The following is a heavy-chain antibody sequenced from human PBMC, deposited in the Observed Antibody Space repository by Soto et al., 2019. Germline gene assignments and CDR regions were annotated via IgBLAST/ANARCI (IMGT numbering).Heavy chain of an antibody. CDR1: GGSISSGDYY. CDR2: IYYSGST. J-gene: IGHJ4*02. D-gene: IGHD2-15*01. CDR3: ARLGEHCGGGNCYMSISY. Sequence: QVQMQESGPGLVKPSQTLSLTCTVSGGSISSGDYYWSWIRQPPGKGLEYIGYIYYSGSTYYNPSLKSRVTLSVDTSKNQFSLKLSSVTAADTAVYYCARLGEHCGGGNCYMSISYWGQGSLVTVSS. V-gene: IGHV4-30-4*01.